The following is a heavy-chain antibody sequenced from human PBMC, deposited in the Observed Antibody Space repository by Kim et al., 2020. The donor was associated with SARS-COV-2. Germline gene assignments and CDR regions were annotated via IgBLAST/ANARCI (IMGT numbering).Heavy chain of an antibody. CDR2: IWSDGSNE. J-gene: IGHJ4*02. D-gene: IGHD2-2*02. CDR3: ARGYCGTATCYTGGTYFDF. CDR1: GFTFSTYG. V-gene: IGHV3-33*01. Sequence: GGSLRLSCAASGFTFSTYGMHWVRQAPGKGLEWVATIWSDGSNEYYPDSVKGRFTVSRDNSKNTLYLQMNSLRAEETAVYYCARGYCGTATCYTGGTYFDFWGRGTLVTVSS.